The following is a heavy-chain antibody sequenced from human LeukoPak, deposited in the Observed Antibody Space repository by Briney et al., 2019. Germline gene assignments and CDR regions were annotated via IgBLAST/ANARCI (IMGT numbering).Heavy chain of an antibody. CDR2: IYPGDSDT. CDR1: GYTFTSYW. V-gene: IGHV5-51*01. J-gene: IGHJ4*02. D-gene: IGHD4-17*01. CDR3: ARLDFGDSGSEYFDY. Sequence: GESLKISCKASGYTFTSYWIAWVRQMPGKGLEWMGMIYPGDSDTGYSPSFQGQVTISADKSISSAYLQWSSLKASDTATYYCARLDFGDSGSEYFDYWGQGTLVTVSS.